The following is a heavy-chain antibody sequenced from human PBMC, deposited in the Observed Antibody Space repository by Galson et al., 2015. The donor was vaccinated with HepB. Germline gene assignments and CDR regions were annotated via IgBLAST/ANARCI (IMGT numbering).Heavy chain of an antibody. CDR2: INGGNGNT. V-gene: IGHV1-3*01. CDR1: GYTFSSYA. J-gene: IGHJ4*02. Sequence: SVKVSCKASGYTFSSYAMHWVRQAPGQRLEWMGWINGGNGNTKYSQKFQGRVTITRDKSTSTAYMELSSLRSEDTAVYYCARDRGDYDILTGVRGPGGGTSYDYWGQGTLVTVSS. D-gene: IGHD3-9*01. CDR3: ARDRGDYDILTGVRGPGGGTSYDY.